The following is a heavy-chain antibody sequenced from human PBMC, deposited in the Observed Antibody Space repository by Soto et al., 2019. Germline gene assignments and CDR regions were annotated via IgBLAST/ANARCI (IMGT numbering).Heavy chain of an antibody. CDR1: GFTFSSYA. CDR3: AKHGSGSPRLGYFDY. V-gene: IGHV3-23*01. CDR2: IRGSGGST. Sequence: EVQLLESGGGLVQPGGSLRLSCAVSGFTFSSYAMSWVRQAPGKGLEWVSAIRGSGGSTYYADSVKGRFTIARDNYKNTLYLQMNSLRAEDTAVYYCAKHGSGSPRLGYFDYWGQGTLVTVSS. J-gene: IGHJ4*02. D-gene: IGHD3-10*01.